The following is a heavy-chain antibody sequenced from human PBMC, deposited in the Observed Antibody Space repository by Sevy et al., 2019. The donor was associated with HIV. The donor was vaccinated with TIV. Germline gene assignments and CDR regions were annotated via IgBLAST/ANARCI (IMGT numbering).Heavy chain of an antibody. CDR3: ATGRQGATYGY. J-gene: IGHJ4*02. V-gene: IGHV3-30*03. CDR1: GFNFRIYA. D-gene: IGHD1-26*01. CDR2: ISYDGCDK. Sequence: GGSLRLSCAASGFNFRIYAMHWVRQAPGKGLEWVAVISYDGCDKFYAESVKGRFTISRDNSKNMVVLQLNSLRGDDTAVYYCATGRQGATYGYWGQGTPVTVSS.